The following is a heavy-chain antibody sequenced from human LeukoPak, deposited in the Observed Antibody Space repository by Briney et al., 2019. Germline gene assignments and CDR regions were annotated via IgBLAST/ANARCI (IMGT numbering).Heavy chain of an antibody. Sequence: ASVKVSCKASGGTFSSYAISWVRQAPGQGLEWMGGIIPIFGTANYAQKFQGRVTITADKSTSTAYMELSSLRSEDTAVYYCARGTYNTYSSSWYTSFYYYYMDVWGKGTTVTVSS. D-gene: IGHD6-13*01. CDR3: ARGTYNTYSSSWYTSFYYYYMDV. V-gene: IGHV1-69*06. J-gene: IGHJ6*03. CDR1: GGTFSSYA. CDR2: IIPIFGTA.